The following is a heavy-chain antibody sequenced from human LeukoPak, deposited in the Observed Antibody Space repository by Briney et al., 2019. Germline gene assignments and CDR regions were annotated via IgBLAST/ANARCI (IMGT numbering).Heavy chain of an antibody. CDR3: ATTQTYCSSTSCIRYAFDI. CDR1: GFTFSSYW. V-gene: IGHV3-7*01. D-gene: IGHD2-2*01. Sequence: GGSLRLSCAASGFTFSSYWMSWVRQAPGRGLEWVANIKQDGSEKYYVDSVKGRFTISRDNAKNSLYLQMNSLRAEDTAVYYCATTQTYCSSTSCIRYAFDIWGQGTMVTVSS. J-gene: IGHJ3*02. CDR2: IKQDGSEK.